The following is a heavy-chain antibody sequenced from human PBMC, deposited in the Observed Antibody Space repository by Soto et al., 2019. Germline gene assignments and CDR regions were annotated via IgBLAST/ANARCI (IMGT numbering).Heavy chain of an antibody. CDR2: ISAYNGNT. Sequence: GASVKVSCKASGYTFTSYGISWVRQAPGQGLDWMGWISAYNGNTNYAQKLQGRVTMTTDTSTSTAYMELRSLRSDDTAVYYCASCRYRSSPSRSAGGGYYYYGMDLWGQGTTVNVS. V-gene: IGHV1-18*01. CDR1: GYTFTSYG. D-gene: IGHD2-2*01. CDR3: ASCRYRSSPSRSAGGGYYYYGMDL. J-gene: IGHJ6*02.